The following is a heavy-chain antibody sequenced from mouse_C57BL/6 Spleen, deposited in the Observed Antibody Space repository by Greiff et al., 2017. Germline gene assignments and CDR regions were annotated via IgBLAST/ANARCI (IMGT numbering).Heavy chain of an antibody. CDR3: ARKLTTVVATDYAMDY. Sequence: QVQLKESGAELVRPGASVKLSCKASGYTFTDYYINWVKQRPGQGLEWIARIYPGSGNTYYNEKFKGKATLTAEKSSSTAYMQLSSLTSEDSAVYFCARKLTTVVATDYAMDYWGQGTSVTVSS. CDR1: GYTFTDYY. J-gene: IGHJ4*01. D-gene: IGHD1-1*01. V-gene: IGHV1-76*01. CDR2: IYPGSGNT.